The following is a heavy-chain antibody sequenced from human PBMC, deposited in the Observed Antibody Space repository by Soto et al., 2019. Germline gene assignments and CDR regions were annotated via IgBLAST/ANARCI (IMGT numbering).Heavy chain of an antibody. CDR2: ISSTTNCI. CDR3: ARESEDLTSNFDY. V-gene: IGHV3-21*01. Sequence: PGGSLRLSCAASGFTFTRYSMNWVRQAPGKGLEWVSSISSTTNCIYYADSMKGRFTVSRDNAKNSVYLEMKSLSAEDTAVYYCARESEDLTSNFDYWGQGTLVTVSS. CDR1: GFTFTRYS. J-gene: IGHJ4*02.